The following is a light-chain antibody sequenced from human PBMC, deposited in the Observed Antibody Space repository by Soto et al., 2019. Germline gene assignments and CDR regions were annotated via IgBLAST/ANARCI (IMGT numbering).Light chain of an antibody. CDR3: QQSYSTTWT. Sequence: DIQMTQSPSSLSASVGDRVTITCRASQGISTYLNWYHQKPGKAPKLLIYAASSLQSGVPSRFSGSGSETDFTLTISSLQPEDFATYSCQQSYSTTWTFGQGTKVAIK. CDR1: QGISTY. CDR2: AAS. V-gene: IGKV1-39*01. J-gene: IGKJ1*01.